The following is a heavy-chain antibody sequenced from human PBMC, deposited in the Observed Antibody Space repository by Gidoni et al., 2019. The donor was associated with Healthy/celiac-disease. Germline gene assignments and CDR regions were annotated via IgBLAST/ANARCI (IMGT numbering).Heavy chain of an antibody. CDR3: ARGEFHYYDSSGYYYYFDY. CDR2: INHSGST. CDR1: GGSFSGYY. Sequence: QGQLQQWGAGRLKPSDTRSVTCAVYGGSFSGYYWSWIRQPQGTGLEWIGEINHSGSTNYNPSLKSRVTISVYTSKNQFSLKLSSVTAADTAVYYCARGEFHYYDSSGYYYYFDYWGQVTLVTVSS. V-gene: IGHV4-34*01. D-gene: IGHD3-22*01. J-gene: IGHJ4*02.